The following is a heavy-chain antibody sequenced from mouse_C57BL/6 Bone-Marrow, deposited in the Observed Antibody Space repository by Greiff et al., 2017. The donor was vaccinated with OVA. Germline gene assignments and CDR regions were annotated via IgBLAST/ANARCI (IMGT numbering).Heavy chain of an antibody. CDR1: GFTFSDYG. CDR3: ARGGWLLKDY. V-gene: IGHV5-17*01. D-gene: IGHD2-3*01. CDR2: ISSGSSTI. J-gene: IGHJ2*01. Sequence: EVKLVESGGGLVKPGGSLKLSCAASGFTFSDYGMHWVRQAPEKGLEWVAYISSGSSTIYYADTVKGRFTLSIDNAKNTLFLQMTSLRSEDTAMYYCARGGWLLKDYWGQGTTLTVSS.